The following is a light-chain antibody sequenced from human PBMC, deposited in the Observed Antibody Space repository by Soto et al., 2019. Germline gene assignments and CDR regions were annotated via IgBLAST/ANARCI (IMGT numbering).Light chain of an antibody. Sequence: DIQMTQSPSTLSGSVGGRGTIPCRASQSISTWLAWYQQKPGKAPKLLIYQASTLQSGVPPRFSGSGSGTEFTLSINSLQPDDFATYHCQHYNDPWTFGQGTKVDIK. V-gene: IGKV1-5*03. CDR3: QHYNDPWT. CDR1: QSISTW. J-gene: IGKJ1*01. CDR2: QAS.